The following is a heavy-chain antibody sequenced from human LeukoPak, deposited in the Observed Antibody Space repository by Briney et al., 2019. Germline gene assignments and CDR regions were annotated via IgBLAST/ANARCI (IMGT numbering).Heavy chain of an antibody. CDR3: ARDLWQAGTAGIGFDY. V-gene: IGHV1-2*02. CDR2: INPNSGGT. D-gene: IGHD6-13*01. Sequence: ASVKVSCKASGGTFSSYAISWVRQAPGQGLEWMGWINPNSGGTNYAQKFQGRVTMTRDTSISTAYMELSRLRSDDTAVYYCARDLWQAGTAGIGFDYWGQGTLVTVSS. CDR1: GGTFSSYA. J-gene: IGHJ4*02.